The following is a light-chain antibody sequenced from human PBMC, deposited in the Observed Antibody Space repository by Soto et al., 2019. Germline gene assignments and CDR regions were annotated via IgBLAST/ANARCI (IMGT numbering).Light chain of an antibody. CDR3: SSYTSSSTVL. Sequence: QSALTQPASVSGSPGQSITISCTGTTSDIGYYRYVSWYQQHPGKVPKLMIYEVSNRPSGVSNRFSGSKSGNTASLTISGLQAEDEADYYCSSYTSSSTVLFGGGTKLTVL. J-gene: IGLJ3*02. CDR1: TSDIGYYRY. CDR2: EVS. V-gene: IGLV2-14*01.